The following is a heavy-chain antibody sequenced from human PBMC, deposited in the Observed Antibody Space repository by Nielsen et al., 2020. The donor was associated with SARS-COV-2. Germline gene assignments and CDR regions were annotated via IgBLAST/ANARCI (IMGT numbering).Heavy chain of an antibody. V-gene: IGHV4-4*02. CDR3: ARDARDSSSSNSYYYYGMDV. D-gene: IGHD6-6*01. CDR1: GGSISSSNW. Sequence: SETLSLTCAVPGGSISSSNWWSWVRQPPGKGLEWIGEIYHSGSTNYNPSLKSRVTISVDKSKNQFSLKLSSVTAADTAVYYCARDARDSSSSNSYYYYGMDVWGQGTTVTVSS. CDR2: IYHSGST. J-gene: IGHJ6*02.